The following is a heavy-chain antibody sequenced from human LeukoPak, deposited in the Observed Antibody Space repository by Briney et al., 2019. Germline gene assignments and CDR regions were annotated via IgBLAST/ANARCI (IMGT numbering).Heavy chain of an antibody. CDR2: INAGNGNT. D-gene: IGHD6-19*01. J-gene: IGHJ4*02. CDR1: GYTFTSYA. V-gene: IGHV1-3*01. Sequence: GASVKVSCKTSGYTFTSYAMHWVRQAPGQRLEWMGWINAGNGNTKYSQKFQGRVTITRDTSASTAYMELSSLRSEDTAVYYCARVVYSSGIFDYWGQGTLVTVSS. CDR3: ARVVYSSGIFDY.